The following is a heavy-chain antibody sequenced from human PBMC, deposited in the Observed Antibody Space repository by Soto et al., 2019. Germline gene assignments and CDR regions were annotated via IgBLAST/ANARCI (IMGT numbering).Heavy chain of an antibody. Sequence: SVKVSCKASGGTFSSYTISWVRQAPGQGLEWMGRIIPILGIANYAQKFQGRVTITADKSTSTAYMELSSLRSEDTAVYYCARRDCISTSCYNYYGMDVWGQGTTVTVS. CDR3: ARRDCISTSCYNYYGMDV. V-gene: IGHV1-69*02. CDR2: IIPILGIA. CDR1: GGTFSSYT. D-gene: IGHD2-2*01. J-gene: IGHJ6*02.